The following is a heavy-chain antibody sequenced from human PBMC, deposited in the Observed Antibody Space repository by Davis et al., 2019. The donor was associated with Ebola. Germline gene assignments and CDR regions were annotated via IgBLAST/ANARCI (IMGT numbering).Heavy chain of an antibody. D-gene: IGHD3-3*01. CDR2: IYYSGST. J-gene: IGHJ3*02. V-gene: IGHV4-39*07. CDR3: ARVTTIFGETNAFDI. Sequence: MPSETLSLTCTVSGGSISSSSYYWGWIRQPPGKGLEWIGSIYYSGSTYYNPSLKSRVTISVDTSKNQFSLKLSSVTAADTAVYYCARVTTIFGETNAFDIWGQGTMVTVSS. CDR1: GGSISSSSYY.